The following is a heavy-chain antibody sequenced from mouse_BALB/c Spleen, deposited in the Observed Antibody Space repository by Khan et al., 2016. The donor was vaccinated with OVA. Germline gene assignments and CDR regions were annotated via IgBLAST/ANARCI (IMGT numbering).Heavy chain of an antibody. Sequence: QVQLKQSGPGLVAPSQSLSITCTVSGFSLTSYCAHCVRQPSGKGLVWRGVIWAGGSTNYNSALMSSLSISKDNSTSHVFLIMFSPQTDDTTVYYDARLEDIWGQGTTLTVSS. CDR1: GFSLTSYC. D-gene: IGHD1-3*01. CDR3: ARLEDI. J-gene: IGHJ2*01. CDR2: IWAGGST. V-gene: IGHV2-9*02.